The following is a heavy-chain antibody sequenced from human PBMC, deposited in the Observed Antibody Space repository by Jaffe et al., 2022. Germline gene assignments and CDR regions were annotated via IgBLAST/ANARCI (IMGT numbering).Heavy chain of an antibody. CDR3: AKDPGYGDYRHYYYYMDV. V-gene: IGHV3-30*02. D-gene: IGHD4-17*01. Sequence: QVQLVESGGGVVQPGGSLRLSCAASGFTFSSYGMHWVRQAPGKGLEWVAFIRYDGSNKYYADSVKGRFTISRDNSKNTLYLQMNSLRAEDTAVYYCAKDPGYGDYRHYYYYMDVWGKGTTVTVSS. CDR1: GFTFSSYG. J-gene: IGHJ6*03. CDR2: IRYDGSNK.